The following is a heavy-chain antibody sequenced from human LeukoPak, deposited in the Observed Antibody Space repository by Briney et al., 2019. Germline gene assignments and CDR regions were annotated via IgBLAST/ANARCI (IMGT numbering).Heavy chain of an antibody. CDR1: GSSISSHS. CDR3: VRAFTVTTRVYYFDY. J-gene: IGHJ4*02. V-gene: IGHV4-59*11. D-gene: IGHD4-17*01. Sequence: SETLSLTCTVSGSSISSHSWNWIRQPPGKGLEWIGYVSHSGNTSYSPSLKDRVTISLDTSKNQFSLKLTSVTAADTAVFYCVRAFTVTTRVYYFDYWGRGTLVTVSS. CDR2: VSHSGNT.